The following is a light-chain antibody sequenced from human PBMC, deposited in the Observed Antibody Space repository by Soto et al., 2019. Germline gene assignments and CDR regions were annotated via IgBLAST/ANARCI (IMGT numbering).Light chain of an antibody. CDR1: QDGSNY. Sequence: DIQMTQSPSSLSASVGDRVTITCQASQDGSNYLNWYQQKLGNAPKLLIYDASNLETGVPSRFSGSGSGTYFSFTISSLQPEDFATYYCQQYSNLITFGQGTRLEIK. CDR2: DAS. CDR3: QQYSNLIT. J-gene: IGKJ5*01. V-gene: IGKV1-33*01.